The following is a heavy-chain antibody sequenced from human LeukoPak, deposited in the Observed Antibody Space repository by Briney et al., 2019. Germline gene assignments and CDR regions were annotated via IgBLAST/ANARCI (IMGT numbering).Heavy chain of an antibody. CDR3: ARDFVGGGSAGGY. Sequence: ASVKVSCKASGYNFNDYFIHWVRQAHGPGLEWLGWINPDTGGTNLGDRFQGRVAMITDTSVTTAYMELSGLRSDDTAVYYCARDFVGGGSAGGYWGQGTLVTVSS. V-gene: IGHV1-2*02. J-gene: IGHJ4*02. D-gene: IGHD3-10*01. CDR1: GYNFNDYF. CDR2: INPDTGGT.